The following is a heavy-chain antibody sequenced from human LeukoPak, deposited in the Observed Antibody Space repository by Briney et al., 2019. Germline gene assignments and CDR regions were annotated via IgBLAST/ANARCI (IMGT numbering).Heavy chain of an antibody. CDR2: ISGSSGII. J-gene: IGHJ6*02. D-gene: IGHD3-16*01. V-gene: IGHV3-48*04. Sequence: PRGSLRLSCAASGFTFNTYTMNWVRQAPGKGLEWVSYISGSSGIIDYADSVKGRFTISRDNAKNSLYLQMSNLRAEDTAVYFCARGGGLDVWGQGATVTVSS. CDR3: ARGGGLDV. CDR1: GFTFNTYT.